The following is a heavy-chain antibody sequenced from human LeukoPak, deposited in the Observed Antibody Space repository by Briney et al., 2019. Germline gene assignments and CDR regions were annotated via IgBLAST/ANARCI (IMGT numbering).Heavy chain of an antibody. Sequence: PGGSLRLSCAASGFTVSTNYMSWVRQAPGKGLEWVAFIRYDGSNKYYADSVKGRFTISRDNSKNTLYLQMNSLRAEDTAVYYCAKDTVKVTTIRRVPHYMDVWGKGTTVTISS. CDR1: GFTVSTNY. CDR2: IRYDGSNK. V-gene: IGHV3-30*02. J-gene: IGHJ6*03. CDR3: AKDTVKVTTIRRVPHYMDV. D-gene: IGHD5-12*01.